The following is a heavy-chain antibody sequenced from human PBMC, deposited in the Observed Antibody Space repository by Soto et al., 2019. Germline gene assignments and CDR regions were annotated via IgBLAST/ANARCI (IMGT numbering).Heavy chain of an antibody. J-gene: IGHJ6*03. V-gene: IGHV1-46*03. CDR1: GYTFTSYY. D-gene: IGHD3-3*01. Sequence: ASVKVSCKASGYTFTSYYMHWVRQAPGQGLEWMGIINPSGGSTSYAQKFQGRVTMTRDTSTSTVYMELSSLRSEDTAVYYCARLYYDFWSGYYTDSYYYYYMDVWGKGTTVTVSS. CDR2: INPSGGST. CDR3: ARLYYDFWSGYYTDSYYYYYMDV.